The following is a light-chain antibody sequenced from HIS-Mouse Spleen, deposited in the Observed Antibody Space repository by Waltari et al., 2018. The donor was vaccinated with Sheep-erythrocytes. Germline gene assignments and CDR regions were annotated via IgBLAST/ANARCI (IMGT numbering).Light chain of an antibody. CDR2: DVS. V-gene: IGLV2-11*01. J-gene: IGLJ1*01. CDR1: SSDVGGDNY. Sequence: QSALTQPRSVSGSPGQSVTIACTGTSSDVGGDNYDSGYPQHPGKAPNLIVYDVSKRPSGVPARFSGSKSGNTASLTISGLQAEDEADYYCCSYAGSYNHVFATGTKVTVL. CDR3: CSYAGSYNHV.